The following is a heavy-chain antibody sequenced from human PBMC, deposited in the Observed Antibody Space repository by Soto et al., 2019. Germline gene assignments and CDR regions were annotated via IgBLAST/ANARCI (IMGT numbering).Heavy chain of an antibody. CDR3: AKGGTSSGPYYYGLDV. CDR1: GFTFSAYA. CDR2: ISGGGGDT. J-gene: IGHJ6*02. Sequence: EVQLLESGGGLVQPGGSLRLSCVASGFTFSAYAMSWVRQAPGKGLQWVSAISGGGGDTYYADSVKGRFTISRDNSKNTLYLLMHSLRAEDTAVYYCAKGGTSSGPYYYGLDVWGQGTTVTVSS. D-gene: IGHD6-19*01. V-gene: IGHV3-23*01.